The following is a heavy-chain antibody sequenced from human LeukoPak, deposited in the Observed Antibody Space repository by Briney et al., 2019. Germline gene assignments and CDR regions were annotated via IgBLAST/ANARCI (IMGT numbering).Heavy chain of an antibody. J-gene: IGHJ4*02. CDR1: GYTFTRYY. CDR3: ARVKWLLSRYFDY. V-gene: IGHV1-46*01. D-gene: IGHD3-3*01. CDR2: INPSGGST. Sequence: GASVKGFCKGSGYTFTRYYMHWGRQAPGQRLEWVGVINPSGGSTSYAQKSQGRVTMTRDTSTSTVYMELSSLRSEDTAVYYCARVKWLLSRYFDYWGQGTLVTVSS.